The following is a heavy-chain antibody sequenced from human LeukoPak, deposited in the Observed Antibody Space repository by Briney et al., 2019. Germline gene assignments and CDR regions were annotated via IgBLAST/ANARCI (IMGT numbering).Heavy chain of an antibody. CDR2: IYHSGST. CDR1: GGSISSGDYY. D-gene: IGHD3-22*01. V-gene: IGHV4-30-2*01. J-gene: IGHJ4*02. CDR3: ARASYDSSGYYYVDY. Sequence: PSETLSLTCTVSGGSISSGDYYWSWIRQPPGKGLEWIGYIYHSGSTYYNPSLKSRVTISVDRSKNQFSLKLSSVTAADTAVYYCARASYDSSGYYYVDYWGQGTLVTVSS.